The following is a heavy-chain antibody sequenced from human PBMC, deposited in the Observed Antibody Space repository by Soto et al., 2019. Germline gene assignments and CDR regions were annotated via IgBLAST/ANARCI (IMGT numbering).Heavy chain of an antibody. V-gene: IGHV1-2*02. D-gene: IGHD3-9*01. CDR1: GYTFTAFY. J-gene: IGHJ5*02. CDR3: TTLRLDP. Sequence: ASVKVPCKASGYTFTAFYMNWVRQAPGQGLEWMGWVNPNTGVTKYAQKFQGRVTMTRDTSINTAYMELSGLTSDDTAVYYCTTLRLDPWGQGTLVTVSS. CDR2: VNPNTGVT.